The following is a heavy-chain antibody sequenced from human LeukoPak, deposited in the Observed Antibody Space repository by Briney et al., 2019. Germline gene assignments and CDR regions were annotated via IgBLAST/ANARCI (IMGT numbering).Heavy chain of an antibody. V-gene: IGHV1-18*01. CDR2: ISAYNGKR. CDR1: GYTFTSYG. D-gene: IGHD4-11*01. Sequence: ASVKVSCKASGYTFTSYGISWVRQAPGQGLEWMGWISAYNGKRNYAKKLQGRVTMNTDRSTSTAYMELRSLRSDDTAVYYCAQTTSSAFDIWGQGTMVTVSS. CDR3: AQTTSSAFDI. J-gene: IGHJ3*02.